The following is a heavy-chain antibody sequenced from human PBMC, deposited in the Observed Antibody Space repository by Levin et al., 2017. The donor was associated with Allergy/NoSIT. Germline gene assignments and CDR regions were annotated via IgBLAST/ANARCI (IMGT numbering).Heavy chain of an antibody. Sequence: AASVKVSCAASGFTFRYYAMSWVRQTPGKGLEWVSAISVSGSGGSTYYADSVKGRFTISRDNSKNTLYLQMDSLGAEDTAVYYCAKDLRDRSRGSFGNWGQGTLVTVSS. J-gene: IGHJ4*02. V-gene: IGHV3-23*01. CDR2: ISVSGSGGST. D-gene: IGHD1-26*01. CDR3: AKDLRDRSRGSFGN. CDR1: GFTFRYYA.